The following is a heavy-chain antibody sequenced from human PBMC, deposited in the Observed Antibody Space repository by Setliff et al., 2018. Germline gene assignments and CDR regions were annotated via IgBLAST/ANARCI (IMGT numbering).Heavy chain of an antibody. V-gene: IGHV4-4*07. J-gene: IGHJ6*03. D-gene: IGHD3-10*01. Sequence: ETLSLTCTVSGGSISSYYWSWSRQPAGKGLEWIGHIYIGGSTNYNPSLKSRVTISVDTSKNQFSLKLSSVTAADTAVYYCARDSLWVREAKYYMVVWGKGTTVTVSS. CDR1: GGSISSYY. CDR3: ARDSLWVREAKYYMVV. CDR2: IYIGGST.